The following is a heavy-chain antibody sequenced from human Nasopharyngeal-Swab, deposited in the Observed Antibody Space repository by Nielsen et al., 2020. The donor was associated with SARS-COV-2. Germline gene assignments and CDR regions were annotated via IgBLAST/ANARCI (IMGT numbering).Heavy chain of an antibody. J-gene: IGHJ6*03. D-gene: IGHD3-10*01. V-gene: IGHV1-3*01. CDR3: ARGSMVRGVIEHYYYYYMDV. Sequence: ASVKVSCKASGYTFTSYAMHWVRQAPGQRLEWMGWINAGNGNTKYSQKFQGRVTITRDTSASTAYMELSSLRSEDTAVYYCARGSMVRGVIEHYYYYYMDVWGKGTTVTVSS. CDR2: INAGNGNT. CDR1: GYTFTSYA.